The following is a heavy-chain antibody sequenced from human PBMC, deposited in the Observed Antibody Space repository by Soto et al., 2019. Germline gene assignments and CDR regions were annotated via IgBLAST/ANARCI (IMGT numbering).Heavy chain of an antibody. CDR1: GGSISSYY. V-gene: IGHV4-59*01. Sequence: PSETLSLTCTVSGGSISSYYWSWIRQPPGKGLEWIGYIYYSGSTNYNPSLKSRVTISVDTSKNQFSLKLSSVTAADTAVYYCARDGAARGNWFDPWGQGTLVTVPQ. J-gene: IGHJ5*02. CDR2: IYYSGST. D-gene: IGHD6-6*01. CDR3: ARDGAARGNWFDP.